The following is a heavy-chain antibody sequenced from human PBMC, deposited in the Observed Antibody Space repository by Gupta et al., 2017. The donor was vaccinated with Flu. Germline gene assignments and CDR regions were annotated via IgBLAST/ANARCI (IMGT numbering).Heavy chain of an antibody. CDR1: GGSLSGYS. V-gene: IGHV4-34*01. J-gene: IGHJ6*02. CDR3: ARIGYCGGDGCTYGMDV. Sequence: QVQLQQWGAGLLKPSETLSLTCGVSGGSLSGYSWGWVRQSPHKGLEWIGEINHSGGSNSNPSLKSRVIISIDTSQNNFSLKLGSVTAADTAVYYCARIGYCGGDGCTYGMDVWGQGTTVTVSS. D-gene: IGHD2-21*02. CDR2: INHSGGS.